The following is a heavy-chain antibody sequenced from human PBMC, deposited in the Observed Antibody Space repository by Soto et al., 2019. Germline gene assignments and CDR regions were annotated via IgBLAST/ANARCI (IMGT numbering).Heavy chain of an antibody. D-gene: IGHD5-18*01. CDR3: ARPLTVMGKNDY. CDR2: IYYSGST. CDR1: AGSISSYY. V-gene: IGHV4-59*01. J-gene: IGHJ4*02. Sequence: SETLPLTCTVSAGSISSYYWSWNRQPPGKGLEWIGYIYYSGSTNYNPSLKSRVTISVDTSKNKFSLTLSSVNAADTAVYYGARPLTVMGKNDYWGQGTLLTVSS.